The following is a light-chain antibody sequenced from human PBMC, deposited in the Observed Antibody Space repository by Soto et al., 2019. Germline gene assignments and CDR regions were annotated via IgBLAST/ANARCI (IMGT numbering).Light chain of an antibody. CDR3: QSYDSSLSGFDVV. Sequence: QSVLTQPASVSGAPGQRVTISCTGSSSNIGAGYDVHWYQQLPGTAPKLLIYGNSNRPSGVPDRFSGSKSGTSASLAITGLQAEDEADYYCQSYDSSLSGFDVVFGGGTKLTVL. CDR1: SSNIGAGYD. J-gene: IGLJ2*01. CDR2: GNS. V-gene: IGLV1-40*01.